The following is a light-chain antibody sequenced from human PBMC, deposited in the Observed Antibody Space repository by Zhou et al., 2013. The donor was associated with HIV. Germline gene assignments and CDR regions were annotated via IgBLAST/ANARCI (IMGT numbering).Light chain of an antibody. CDR3: QQYDNLIT. CDR1: QDITNY. Sequence: DIQMTQSPSSLSASVGDRVTITCQASQDITNYLNWYQQKPGKAPKLLIYDASYLETGVPSRFSGSGSGTDFTFTISSLQPEDIATYYCQQYDNLITFGQGTRLEI. J-gene: IGKJ5*01. V-gene: IGKV1-33*01. CDR2: DAS.